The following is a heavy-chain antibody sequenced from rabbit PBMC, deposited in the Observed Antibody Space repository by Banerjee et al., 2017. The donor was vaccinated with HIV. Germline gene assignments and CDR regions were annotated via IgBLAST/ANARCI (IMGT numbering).Heavy chain of an antibody. Sequence: QSLEESGGGLVKPEGSLTLTCKASGFSFSNRYVMCWVRQAPGKGLEWIACIDTASGNTDYASWAKGRFTISKTSSTTVTLQMTSLTAADTATYFCARDAGYAGSNLWGQGTLVTVS. D-gene: IGHD4-2*01. J-gene: IGHJ4*01. CDR3: ARDAGYAGSNL. V-gene: IGHV1S40*01. CDR1: GFSFSNRYV. CDR2: IDTASGNT.